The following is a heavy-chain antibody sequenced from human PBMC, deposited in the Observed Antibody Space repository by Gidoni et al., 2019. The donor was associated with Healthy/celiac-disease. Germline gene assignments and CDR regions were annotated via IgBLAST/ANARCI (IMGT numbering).Heavy chain of an antibody. CDR2: ISYDGSNK. Sequence: QVQLVESGGGVVQPGRSLRLSCAASGFTFSSYAMHWVRQAPGKGLEWVAVISYDGSNKYYAYSVKGRFTISRDNSKNTLYLQMNSLRAEDTAVYYCARAKRKVIPYDAFDIWGQGTMVTVSS. J-gene: IGHJ3*02. CDR3: ARAKRKVIPYDAFDI. V-gene: IGHV3-30-3*01. D-gene: IGHD3-22*01. CDR1: GFTFSSYA.